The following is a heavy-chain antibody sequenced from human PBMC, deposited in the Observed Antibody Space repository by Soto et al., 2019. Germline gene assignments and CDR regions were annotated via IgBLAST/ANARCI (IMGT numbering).Heavy chain of an antibody. D-gene: IGHD3-22*01. Sequence: QVQLQESGPGLVKPSQTLSLTCTVSGGSISSGGYYWSWIRQHPGKGLEWIGYIYNSGSTYYNPSLESRVTISVDTSKTQFSLKLSSVTAADTAVYYCGREYDSSGYYYYGMDVWGQGTTVTVSS. CDR3: GREYDSSGYYYYGMDV. J-gene: IGHJ6*02. CDR1: GGSISSGGYY. V-gene: IGHV4-31*03. CDR2: IYNSGST.